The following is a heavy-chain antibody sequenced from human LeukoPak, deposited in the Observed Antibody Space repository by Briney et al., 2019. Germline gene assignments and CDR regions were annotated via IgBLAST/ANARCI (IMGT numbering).Heavy chain of an antibody. CDR2: IYYSGSS. CDR3: ARRYFDWVERFDP. J-gene: IGHJ5*02. D-gene: IGHD3-9*01. V-gene: IGHV4-59*12. Sequence: SETLSLTCTVSGGSLSSYYWSWIRQPPGEGLEWIGYIYYSGSSNHNPSLKSRVTISVDTSKNQFSLKLSSVTAADTAVYYCARRYFDWVERFDPWGQGTLVTVSS. CDR1: GGSLSSYY.